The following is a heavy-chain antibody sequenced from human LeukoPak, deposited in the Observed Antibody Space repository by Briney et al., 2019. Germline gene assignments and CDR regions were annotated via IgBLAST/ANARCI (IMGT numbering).Heavy chain of an antibody. D-gene: IGHD3-10*01. CDR3: ARGLHYYGSGSYYRGAFDI. CDR1: GGSISSYY. J-gene: IGHJ3*02. Sequence: SETLSLTCTVSGGSISSYYWSWIRQPPGKGLEWIGYIYYSGSTNCNPSLKSRVTISVDTSKNQFSLKLSSVTAADTAVYYCARGLHYYGSGSYYRGAFDIWGQGTMVTVSS. CDR2: IYYSGST. V-gene: IGHV4-59*12.